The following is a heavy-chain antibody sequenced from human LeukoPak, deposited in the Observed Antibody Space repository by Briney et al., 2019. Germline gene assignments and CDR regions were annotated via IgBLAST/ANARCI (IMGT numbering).Heavy chain of an antibody. Sequence: PSETLSLTCAVYGGSFSGYYWNWIRQPPGKGLEWIGEINHSGSTNYNPSLKSRVTISVDTSKNQFSLKLSSVTAADTAVYYCARDGSEWFFDYWGQGTLVTVSS. J-gene: IGHJ4*02. V-gene: IGHV4-34*01. CDR3: ARDGSEWFFDY. CDR2: INHSGST. D-gene: IGHD3-9*01. CDR1: GGSFSGYY.